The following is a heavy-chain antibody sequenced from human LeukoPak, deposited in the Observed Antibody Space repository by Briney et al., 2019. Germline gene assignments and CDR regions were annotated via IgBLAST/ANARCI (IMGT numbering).Heavy chain of an antibody. V-gene: IGHV3-74*01. J-gene: IGHJ4*02. Sequence: GGSLILSCPAYGFTLSISWTHWARQNPGRGQVWVSRINSDGINTIYAASVTGRFTISRDNAKNRLYLQMNTLRVEDTAVYYCARDPSGSSTTSSDSWGQGTLVTVSS. D-gene: IGHD1/OR15-1a*01. CDR1: GFTLSISW. CDR2: INSDGINT. CDR3: ARDPSGSSTTSSDS.